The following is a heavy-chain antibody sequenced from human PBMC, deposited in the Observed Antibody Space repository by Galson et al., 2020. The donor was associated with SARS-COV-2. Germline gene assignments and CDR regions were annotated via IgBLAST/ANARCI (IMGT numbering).Heavy chain of an antibody. Sequence: SGHTLENPTQIITLTCTFTGFSLSTSGMCVRWIRQPPGKTLEWLARIDWDDDKYYSASLKTRLTISKDASKNQVVLTMTNMDPVDTATYFCARAPLVVGATDYFDYWGQGTLVTVSS. J-gene: IGHJ4*02. CDR3: ARAPLVVGATDYFDY. CDR2: IDWDDDK. CDR1: GFSLSTSGMC. D-gene: IGHD1-26*01. V-gene: IGHV2-70*11.